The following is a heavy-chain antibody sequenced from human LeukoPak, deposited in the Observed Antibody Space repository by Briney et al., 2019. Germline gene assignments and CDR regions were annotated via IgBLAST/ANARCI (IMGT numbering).Heavy chain of an antibody. D-gene: IGHD2-2*01. V-gene: IGHV5-51*01. CDR1: GYSFSYYW. CDR3: ARPACSSTSCYLYFQY. J-gene: IGHJ1*01. CDR2: IYPGDSDT. Sequence: GESLKISCQGSGYSFSYYWIGWVRQMPGKGLEWMGIIYPGDSDTRYSPSFQGQVTISADKSISTAYLQWSSLKASDTAMYYCARPACSSTSCYLYFQYWGQGTLVTVSS.